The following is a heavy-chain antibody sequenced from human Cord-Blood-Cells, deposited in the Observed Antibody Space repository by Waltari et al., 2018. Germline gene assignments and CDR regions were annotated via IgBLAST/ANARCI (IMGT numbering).Heavy chain of an antibody. CDR3: ARGLSSGSYYKSSDY. CDR1: GGSVSSGSYY. V-gene: IGHV4-61*01. Sequence: QVQLQESGPGLVKPSETLSLTCTVSGGSVSSGSYYWSWIRQPPGKGLEWIGYIYYSGSTNYSPSLKSRVTISVDTSKNQFSLKLSSVTAADTAVYYCARGLSSGSYYKSSDYWGQGTLVTVSS. CDR2: IYYSGST. D-gene: IGHD1-26*01. J-gene: IGHJ4*02.